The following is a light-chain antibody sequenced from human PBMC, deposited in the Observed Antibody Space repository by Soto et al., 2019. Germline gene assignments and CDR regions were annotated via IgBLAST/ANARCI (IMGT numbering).Light chain of an antibody. J-gene: IGLJ1*01. Sequence: QAVVTQPASVSGPPGQSITISCTGTSSDVGGYNYVSWYQQYPGKAPKLMIYEVSNRPSGVSNRFSGSKSGNTASLTISGLQAEDEADYYCSSYTSSNTYVFGTGTKLTVL. CDR1: SSDVGGYNY. CDR2: EVS. V-gene: IGLV2-14*01. CDR3: SSYTSSNTYV.